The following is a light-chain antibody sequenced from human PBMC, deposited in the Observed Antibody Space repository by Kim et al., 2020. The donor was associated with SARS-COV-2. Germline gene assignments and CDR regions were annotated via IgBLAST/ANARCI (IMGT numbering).Light chain of an antibody. CDR1: QGISNS. CDR3: QKYNSAPWT. CDR2: GAS. J-gene: IGKJ1*01. Sequence: AAEGDRVTITCRASQGISNSLAWYRQKPGKVPMLLIYGASTLQSGVPYRFSGSGSGTEFTLTISSLQPEDAATYYCQKYNSAPWTFGQGTKVDIK. V-gene: IGKV1-27*01.